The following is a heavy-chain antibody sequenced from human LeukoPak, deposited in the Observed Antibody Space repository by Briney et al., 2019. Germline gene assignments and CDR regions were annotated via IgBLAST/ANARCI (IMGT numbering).Heavy chain of an antibody. V-gene: IGHV3-9*01. CDR3: AKGYSLTQQLSVQSWFDP. Sequence: GGSLRLSCAASGFTFDDYAMHWVRQAPGKGLEWVSGISWNSGSIGYADSVKGRFTISRDNAKNSLYLQMNSLRAEDTALYYCAKGYSLTQQLSVQSWFDPWGQGTLVTVSS. CDR2: ISWNSGSI. D-gene: IGHD6-13*01. J-gene: IGHJ5*02. CDR1: GFTFDDYA.